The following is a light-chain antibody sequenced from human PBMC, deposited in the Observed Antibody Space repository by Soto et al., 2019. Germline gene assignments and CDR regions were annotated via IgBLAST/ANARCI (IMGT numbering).Light chain of an antibody. CDR3: QQRANGPWT. V-gene: IGKV3-11*01. Sequence: EVVLTQSPATLSVSPGDRATLSCRASQSVSRNLAWYQQKPGQAPRLLIYGASTRATGVPARFSGSGSATEFTLSISSLEPEDFAFYYCQQRANGPWTFGQGTRVEI. J-gene: IGKJ1*01. CDR1: QSVSRN. CDR2: GAS.